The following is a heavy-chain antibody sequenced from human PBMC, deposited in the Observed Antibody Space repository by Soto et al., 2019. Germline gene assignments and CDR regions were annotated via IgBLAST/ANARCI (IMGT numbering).Heavy chain of an antibody. D-gene: IGHD3-16*02. CDR3: ARRGLGRIMITFGGVIATLGAFDI. Sequence: SETLSLTCAVSGGSISSSTWGSWVRQPPGKGLEGFGEIYHSGSTNYNPSLKSRVTISVDKSKNQFSLKLSSVTAADTAVYYCARRGLGRIMITFGGVIATLGAFDIWGQGTMVTVSS. CDR1: GGSISSSTW. J-gene: IGHJ3*02. V-gene: IGHV4-4*02. CDR2: IYHSGST.